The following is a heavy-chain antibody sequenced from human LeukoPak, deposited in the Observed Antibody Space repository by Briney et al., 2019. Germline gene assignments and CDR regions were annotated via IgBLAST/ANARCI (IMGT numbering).Heavy chain of an antibody. J-gene: IGHJ4*02. D-gene: IGHD6-19*01. V-gene: IGHV3-7*01. CDR3: AREAYSSGWYGVNYFDY. CDR1: GFTFSSYW. CDR2: IKQDGSEK. Sequence: SGGSLRLSCAASGFTFSSYWMSWVRQAPGKGLEWVANIKQDGSEKYYVDSVKGRFTISRDNAKNSLYLQMNSLRAEDTAVYYCAREAYSSGWYGVNYFDYWGQGTLVTVSS.